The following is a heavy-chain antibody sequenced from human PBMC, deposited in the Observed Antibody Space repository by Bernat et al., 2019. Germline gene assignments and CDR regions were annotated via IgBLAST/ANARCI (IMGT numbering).Heavy chain of an antibody. Sequence: EVHLVESGGDLVKLGESLRLSCAASGVTFSDLWMSWVRQAPGKGPEWVGRIKSKYDGGTTIYAAPVTGRFTITRDDTKDTLYLQMNSLKVEDTAVYYCTTDRPITGMTDFVYWGHGTQVTVSS. D-gene: IGHD1-1*01. CDR2: IKSKYDGGTT. CDR1: GVTFSDLW. CDR3: TTDRPITGMTDFVY. V-gene: IGHV3-15*01. J-gene: IGHJ4*01.